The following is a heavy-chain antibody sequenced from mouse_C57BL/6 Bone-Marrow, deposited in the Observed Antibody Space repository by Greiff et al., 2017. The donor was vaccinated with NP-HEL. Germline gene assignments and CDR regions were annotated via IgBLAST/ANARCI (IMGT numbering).Heavy chain of an antibody. CDR2: IWTGGGP. D-gene: IGHD1-1*01. J-gene: IGHJ1*03. CDR1: GFSLTSYA. Sequence: VQLQESGPGLVAPSQSLSITCTISGFSLTSYAISWVRQPPGKGLEWLGVIWTGGGPNYNSALKSRLSISKDNSKSQVFLKMNSLQTDDTARYYCARTENYASSYEYFDVWGTGTTVTVSS. CDR3: ARTENYASSYEYFDV. V-gene: IGHV2-9-1*01.